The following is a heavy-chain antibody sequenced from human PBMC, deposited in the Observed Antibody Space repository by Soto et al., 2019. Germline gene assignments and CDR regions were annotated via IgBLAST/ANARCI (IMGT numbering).Heavy chain of an antibody. J-gene: IGHJ4*02. CDR3: AHGSGWLFDY. CDR1: GFSLSTSEVG. CDR2: IYWDDDK. Sequence: QITLKESGPTLVKPTQTLTLTCSFSGFSLSTSEVGVGWIRQPPGKGLEWLALIYWDDDKEYSPSLRSRLTITKDTSKNQVVLIMTNLDPTDTATYYCAHGSGWLFDYWGQGTLVIVSS. V-gene: IGHV2-5*02. D-gene: IGHD6-19*01.